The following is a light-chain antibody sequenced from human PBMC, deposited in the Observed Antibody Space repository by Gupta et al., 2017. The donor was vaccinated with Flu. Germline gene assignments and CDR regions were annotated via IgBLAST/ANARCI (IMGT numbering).Light chain of an antibody. CDR1: PLPEEY. CDR3: QASDSRGNHWV. J-gene: IGLJ3*02. Sequence: YALTQPPSLSVSPGQTASITCSGEPLPEEYVYWYQQKPGQAPVLVIYKDRDRPPGIPDRFSGSNSGTTVTLTISGVQAEDEAEYYCQASDSRGNHWVFGGGTKLTVL. V-gene: IGLV3-25*02. CDR2: KDR.